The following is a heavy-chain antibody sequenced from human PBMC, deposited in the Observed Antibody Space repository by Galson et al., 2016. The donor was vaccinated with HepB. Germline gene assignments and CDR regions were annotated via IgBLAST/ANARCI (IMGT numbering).Heavy chain of an antibody. Sequence: ETLSLTCAAYGVSFSGYYWRWIRQPPGKGLEWIGEINHIGSTKNNPSLRSRLTISVDTSQHQFSLRLTSVTAADTAVYYCARSPYGTSGLYHDHWGQGALVTVSS. CDR3: ARSPYGTSGLYHDH. V-gene: IGHV4-34*01. D-gene: IGHD6-19*01. CDR2: INHIGST. J-gene: IGHJ4*02. CDR1: GVSFSGYY.